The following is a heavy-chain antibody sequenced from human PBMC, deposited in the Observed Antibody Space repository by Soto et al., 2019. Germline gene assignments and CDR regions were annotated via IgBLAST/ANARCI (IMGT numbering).Heavy chain of an antibody. J-gene: IGHJ1*01. D-gene: IGHD2-21*02. Sequence: GSLRLSCAATEFIFSKSSMMWVRQAPGAGLEWVSGINGSGGRTFYADSVKGRFTISRDNLKNTLFMQMNSLKAEDTAIYYCVKWGDDSKYFHHWGQGTLVTVSS. V-gene: IGHV3-23*01. CDR3: VKWGDDSKYFHH. CDR2: INGSGGRT. CDR1: EFIFSKSS.